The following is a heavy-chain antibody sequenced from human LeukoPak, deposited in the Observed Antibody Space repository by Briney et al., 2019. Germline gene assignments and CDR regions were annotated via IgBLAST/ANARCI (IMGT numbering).Heavy chain of an antibody. CDR2: ISVGGTTT. J-gene: IGHJ4*02. D-gene: IGHD6-13*01. CDR1: GFTFSNYA. CDR3: AKSFTSSSSDY. V-gene: IGHV3-23*01. Sequence: GGSLRLSCVASGFTFSNYAMSWIRQAPGKGLEWVSSISVGGTTTYYADSVKGRFSISRDNSENTLYLQMNGLRADGTAVYSCAKSFTSSSSDYWGQGTLVTVSS.